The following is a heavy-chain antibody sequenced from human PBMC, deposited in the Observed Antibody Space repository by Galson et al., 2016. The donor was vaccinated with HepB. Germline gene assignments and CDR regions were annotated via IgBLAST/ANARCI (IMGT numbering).Heavy chain of an antibody. D-gene: IGHD2-8*01. J-gene: IGHJ4*02. CDR2: ISSGGSI. CDR3: ARGYTSGVPFW. V-gene: IGHV3-53*01. Sequence: SLRLSCAASGLLINSNYMSWVRQAPGKGLEWVSIISSGGSIQYADSVKGRFTVSRATSKSLMFLQMNSLVAEDTAMYFRARGYTSGVPFWWGQGTPVTVSS. CDR1: GLLINSNY.